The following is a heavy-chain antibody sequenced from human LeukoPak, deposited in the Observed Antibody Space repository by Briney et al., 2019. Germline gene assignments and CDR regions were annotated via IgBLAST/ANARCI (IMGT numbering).Heavy chain of an antibody. D-gene: IGHD6-13*01. Sequence: GGSLRLSCAASGFTFSSYEMNWVRQAPGKGLEWVSYISSSGSTIYYADSVKGRFTISRDNAKNSLYLQMNSLGAEDTAVYYCARVISSSLYYYYGMDVWGKGTTVTVSS. CDR1: GFTFSSYE. CDR2: ISSSGSTI. J-gene: IGHJ6*04. CDR3: ARVISSSLYYYYGMDV. V-gene: IGHV3-48*03.